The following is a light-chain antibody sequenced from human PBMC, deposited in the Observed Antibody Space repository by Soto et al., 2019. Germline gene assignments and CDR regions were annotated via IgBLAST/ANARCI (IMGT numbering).Light chain of an antibody. CDR1: QTISDW. J-gene: IGKJ2*01. CDR3: PQSYTTPHT. V-gene: IGKV1-5*03. Sequence: DSQMSQSPSTLSASIGDRVTIHCRASQTISDWLAWHQQKPGKAPKLLIYKASSLESGVPSRFSGSGSGTDFTLTISSLQPEDFATYSCPQSYTTPHTLGQGTKVDIK. CDR2: KAS.